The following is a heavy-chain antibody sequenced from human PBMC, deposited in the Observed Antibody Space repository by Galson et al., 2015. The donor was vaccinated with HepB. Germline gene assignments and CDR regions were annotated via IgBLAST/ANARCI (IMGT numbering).Heavy chain of an antibody. J-gene: IGHJ4*02. CDR3: ARDGSFRYYFDY. Sequence: SLRLSCAASGFGFSSYWMHWVRQAPGKGLVWVSRINGDGSSTTYADSVKGRFTISRDNAKNTLYLQMNSLRADDTAVYYCARDGSFRYYFDYWGQGTLVTISS. CDR2: INGDGSST. V-gene: IGHV3-74*01. D-gene: IGHD3-10*01. CDR1: GFGFSSYW.